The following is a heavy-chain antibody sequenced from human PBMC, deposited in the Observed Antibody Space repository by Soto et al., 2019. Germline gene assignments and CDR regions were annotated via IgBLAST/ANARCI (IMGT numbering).Heavy chain of an antibody. J-gene: IGHJ6*02. CDR1: GFTFSDFA. D-gene: IGHD3-10*01. Sequence: GGSLRLSCLASGFTFSDFAMTWVRHVPGRGLEWVASLDGAGGSTYYAESVRGRFSISRDNSQNTLFLQMRRLTVDDTAIYYCAAPRDEYGSGVSWFTYGMDIWGQGTTVTVSS. CDR3: AAPRDEYGSGVSWFTYGMDI. CDR2: LDGAGGST. V-gene: IGHV3-23*01.